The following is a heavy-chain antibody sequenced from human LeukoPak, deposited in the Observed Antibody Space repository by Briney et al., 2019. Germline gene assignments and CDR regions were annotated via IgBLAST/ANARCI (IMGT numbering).Heavy chain of an antibody. CDR1: GYTFTSYG. D-gene: IGHD3-22*01. J-gene: IGHJ4*02. CDR2: ISAYNGNT. CDR3: ARAPYYYDSSGYPFDY. V-gene: IGHV1-18*01. Sequence: ASVKVSCKASGYTFTSYGISWVRQAPGQGLEWMGWISAYNGNTNYAQKPQGRVTMTTDTSTSTAYMELRSLRSDDTAVYYCARAPYYYDSSGYPFDYWGQGTLVTVSS.